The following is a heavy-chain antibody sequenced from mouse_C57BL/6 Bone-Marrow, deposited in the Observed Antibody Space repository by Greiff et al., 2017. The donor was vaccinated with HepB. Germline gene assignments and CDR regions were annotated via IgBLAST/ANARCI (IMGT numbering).Heavy chain of an antibody. Sequence: EVQVVESGGDLVKPGGSLKLSCAASGFTFSSYGMSWVRQTPDKRLEWVATISSGGSYTYYPDSVKGRFTISRDNAKNTLYLQMSSLKSEDTAMYYCARQVVEDYFDYWGQGTTLTVSS. J-gene: IGHJ2*01. D-gene: IGHD1-1*01. CDR1: GFTFSSYG. CDR3: ARQVVEDYFDY. V-gene: IGHV5-6*01. CDR2: ISSGGSYT.